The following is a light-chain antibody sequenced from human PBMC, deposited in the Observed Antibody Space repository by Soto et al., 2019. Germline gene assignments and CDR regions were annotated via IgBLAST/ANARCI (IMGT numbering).Light chain of an antibody. CDR3: GTWDSSLSAGV. Sequence: QSALTQPPSVSAAPGQKVTISCSGSSSNIGNNYVSWYQQLPGTAPKLLIYENNKRPSGIPDRFSGSKSGTSATLGITGLQTGDEADYYCGTWDSSLSAGVFGGGTSSPS. CDR2: ENN. CDR1: SSNIGNNY. V-gene: IGLV1-51*02. J-gene: IGLJ3*02.